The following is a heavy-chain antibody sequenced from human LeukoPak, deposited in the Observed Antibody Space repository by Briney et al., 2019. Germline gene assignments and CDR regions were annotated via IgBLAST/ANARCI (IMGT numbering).Heavy chain of an antibody. Sequence: PGGSLRLSCAASGFTFSNAWMSWVRQAPGKGLEWVGRIKNKTDGGTTDYAAPVKGGFTISRDDSKNTLYLQMNSLKTEDTAVYYCTTGSGNSDAFDIWGQGTMVTVSS. J-gene: IGHJ3*02. CDR1: GFTFSNAW. V-gene: IGHV3-15*01. D-gene: IGHD4-23*01. CDR2: IKNKTDGGTT. CDR3: TTGSGNSDAFDI.